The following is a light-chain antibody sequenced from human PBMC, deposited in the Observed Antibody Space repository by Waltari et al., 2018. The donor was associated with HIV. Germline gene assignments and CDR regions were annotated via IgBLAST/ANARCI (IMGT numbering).Light chain of an antibody. Sequence: QSVLTQPPSASGTPGQRVTIPCSGSSSNIRSKTVNWYQQLPGTAPKLFIYSDNRRPSGVPDRFSGSKSGTSASLAISGLQSEDEADYSCAAWDDSRSGVVFGGGTRLTVL. CDR1: SSNIRSKT. J-gene: IGLJ2*01. CDR3: AAWDDSRSGVV. V-gene: IGLV1-44*01. CDR2: SDN.